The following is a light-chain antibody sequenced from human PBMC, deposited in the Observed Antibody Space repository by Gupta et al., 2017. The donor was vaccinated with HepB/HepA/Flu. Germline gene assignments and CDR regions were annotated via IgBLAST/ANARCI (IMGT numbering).Light chain of an antibody. J-gene: IGLJ1*01. CDR3: QVWDSSTAV. V-gene: IGLV3-9*01. CDR2: RDG. CDR1: KIGNKN. Sequence: SYALTQPHSISVALGQTARIICGGNKIGNKNVHWYQQKPGQAPILIIYRDGNRPSGIPERYSGSNSGNTATLTISSAQAGDEADFYCQVWDSSTAVFGTGTKVTVL.